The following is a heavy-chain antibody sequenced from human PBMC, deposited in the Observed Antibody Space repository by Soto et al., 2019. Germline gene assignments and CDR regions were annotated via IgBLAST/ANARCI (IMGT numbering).Heavy chain of an antibody. J-gene: IGHJ4*02. Sequence: QVQLVESGGGVVQPGRSLRLSCAASGFTFSSYGMHWVRQAPGKGLEWVAVIWYDGSNKYYADSVKGRFTICRENCKKALYLQMNGLRAEDTAVYYCARDWDWGVDYWGQGTLVTVSS. CDR1: GFTFSSYG. CDR2: IWYDGSNK. V-gene: IGHV3-33*01. CDR3: ARDWDWGVDY. D-gene: IGHD7-27*01.